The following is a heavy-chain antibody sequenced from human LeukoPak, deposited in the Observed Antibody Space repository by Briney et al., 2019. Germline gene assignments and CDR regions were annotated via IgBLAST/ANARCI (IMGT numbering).Heavy chain of an antibody. CDR1: GGSISSGGYS. J-gene: IGHJ6*02. CDR2: IYHSGST. Sequence: SQTLSLTCAVPGGSISSGGYSWSWIRQPPGKGLEWIGYIYHSGSTYYNPSLKSRVTISVDRSKNQFSLKLSSVTAADTAVYYCARGIIPMDVWGQGTTVTVSS. CDR3: ARGIIPMDV. V-gene: IGHV4-30-2*01. D-gene: IGHD3-16*01.